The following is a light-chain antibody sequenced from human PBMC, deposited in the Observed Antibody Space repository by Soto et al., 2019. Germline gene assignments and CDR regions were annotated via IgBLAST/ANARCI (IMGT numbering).Light chain of an antibody. CDR1: QSLVHIDGNTD. V-gene: IGKV2-24*01. CDR2: KIS. Sequence: DIVLTQTRLSSPVTLGQPASISCRSSQSLVHIDGNTDFNWLQQRPGQPPRLLIYKISNRFPCVPDRCSGSGAGTDFTLKIIRVEAEDVGGYYCMQATQAYTFGQGTRLEIK. J-gene: IGKJ2*01. CDR3: MQATQAYT.